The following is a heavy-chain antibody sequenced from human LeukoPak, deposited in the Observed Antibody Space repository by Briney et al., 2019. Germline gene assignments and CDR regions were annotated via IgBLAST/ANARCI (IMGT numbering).Heavy chain of an antibody. CDR1: GFTVSSNY. CDR3: ARDAPHAEYFQH. CDR2: IYSGSST. V-gene: IGHV3-66*01. J-gene: IGHJ1*01. Sequence: GSLRLSCESSGFTVSSNYMSWVRQAPGKGLEWVSVIYSGSSTYYADSVKGRFTISRDNSKNTLYLQMNSLRAEDTAVYYCARDAPHAEYFQHWGQGTLVTVSS.